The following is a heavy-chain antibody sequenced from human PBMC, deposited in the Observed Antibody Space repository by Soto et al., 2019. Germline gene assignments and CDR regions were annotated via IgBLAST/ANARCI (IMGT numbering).Heavy chain of an antibody. V-gene: IGHV4-39*01. CDR3: ARSGYYYMDV. Sequence: PSETLSLTCTVSGGSISSSSYYWGWIRQPPGKGLEWIGSIYYSGSTYYNPSLKSRVTISVDTSKNQFSLKLSSVTAADTAVYYCARSGYYYMDVWGKGTTVTVSS. CDR1: GGSISSSSYY. CDR2: IYYSGST. D-gene: IGHD3-10*01. J-gene: IGHJ6*03.